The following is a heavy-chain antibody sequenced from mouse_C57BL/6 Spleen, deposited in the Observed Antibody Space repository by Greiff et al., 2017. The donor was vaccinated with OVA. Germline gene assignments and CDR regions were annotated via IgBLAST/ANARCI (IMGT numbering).Heavy chain of an antibody. CDR1: GYTFTDYY. J-gene: IGHJ2*01. V-gene: IGHV1-26*01. CDR3: ARTGTRGLYYFDY. CDR2: INPNNGGT. Sequence: EVQLQQSGPELVKPGASVKISCKASGYTFTDYYMNWVKQSHGKSLEWIGDINPNNGGTSYNQKFKGKATLTVDKSSSTAYMELRSLTSEDSAVYYCARTGTRGLYYFDYWGQGTTLTVSS. D-gene: IGHD4-1*01.